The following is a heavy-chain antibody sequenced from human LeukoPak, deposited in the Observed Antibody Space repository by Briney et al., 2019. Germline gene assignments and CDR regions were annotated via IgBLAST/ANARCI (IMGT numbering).Heavy chain of an antibody. D-gene: IGHD3-10*01. CDR1: GFTFSNYA. J-gene: IGHJ4*02. CDR2: ISSGGTYE. V-gene: IGHV3-30*01. CDR3: SRNSNYFYDSGSSRPHYFDN. Sequence: GGSLRLSCAASGFTFSNYAMHWVRQAPGKGLEWVSLISSGGTYEYYADSVKGRFTISRDNSKNTLYLQLNSLRAEDKAVYYCSRNSNYFYDSGSSRPHYFDNWGQGTLVTVSS.